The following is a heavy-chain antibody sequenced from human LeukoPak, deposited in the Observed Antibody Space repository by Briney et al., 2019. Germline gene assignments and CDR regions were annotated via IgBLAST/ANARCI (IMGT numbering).Heavy chain of an antibody. CDR3: AKSDGYDLIDI. Sequence: PSETLSLTCTVSGGSISSISYYCRWVRQPPGKALEWIGNIFYSGSTYYIPSLKSRVTISLDTSRNQFSLKLNSVNAADTDVYYCAKSDGYDLIDIWGQGTMVTVSS. D-gene: IGHD3/OR15-3a*01. V-gene: IGHV4-39*07. CDR1: GGSISSISYY. CDR2: IFYSGST. J-gene: IGHJ3*02.